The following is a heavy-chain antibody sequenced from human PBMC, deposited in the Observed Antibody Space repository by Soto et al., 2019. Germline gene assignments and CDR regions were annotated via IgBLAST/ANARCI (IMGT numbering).Heavy chain of an antibody. CDR3: ARSPPMDSGDKYFYDF. CDR2: IIPFFRTA. Sequence: SGKVSCKASGGAFNTFGFSWVRQAPGQGLEWMGGIIPFFRTANYAQKFQDRVTITADESTSTVYMDLRSLRSEDTAKYYCARSPPMDSGDKYFYDFWGQGALVTVSS. D-gene: IGHD4-17*01. J-gene: IGHJ4*02. V-gene: IGHV1-69*13. CDR1: GGAFNTFG.